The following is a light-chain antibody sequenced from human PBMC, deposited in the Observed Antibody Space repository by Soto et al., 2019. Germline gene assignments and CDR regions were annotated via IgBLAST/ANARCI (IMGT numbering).Light chain of an antibody. CDR2: VNSDGSH. CDR3: QTWGTGVGV. Sequence: QSVLTQLPSASASLGASVKLTCTLSSGHSTYAIAWHQQQPEMGPRYLMKVNSDGSHNKGDGIPDRFSGSSSGAERYLTISSLRSEDEADYYCQTWGTGVGVFGGGTKLTVL. V-gene: IGLV4-69*01. CDR1: SGHSTYA. J-gene: IGLJ3*02.